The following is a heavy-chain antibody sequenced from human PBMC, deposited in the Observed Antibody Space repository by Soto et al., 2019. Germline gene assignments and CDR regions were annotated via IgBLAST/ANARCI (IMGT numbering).Heavy chain of an antibody. V-gene: IGHV4-59*02. CDR1: GGSVSNSY. CDR3: ARGRSHEWELLVQYFDY. Sequence: QVQLQESGPGLVKPSETLSLTCTVSGGSVSNSYWGWIRQPPGKGLEGVAYVYYGGSTNYNPSLGSRVTISVDKSKNQFSLKMTSVTGADTAVYYCARGRSHEWELLVQYFDYWGQGTLVTVSS. J-gene: IGHJ4*02. CDR2: VYYGGST. D-gene: IGHD1-26*01.